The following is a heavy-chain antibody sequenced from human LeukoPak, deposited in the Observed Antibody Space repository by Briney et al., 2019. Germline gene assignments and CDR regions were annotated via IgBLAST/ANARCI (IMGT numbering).Heavy chain of an antibody. CDR1: GFTFSSYG. V-gene: IGHV3-33*06. CDR2: IWYDGSNK. Sequence: GRSLRLSCAASGFTFSSYGMHWVRQAPGKGLEWVTVIWYDGSNKYYADSVKGRFTISRDNSKTTLYLQMNSLRVEDTAVYYCAKDPSGRWSGTYVDYWGQGTLVTVSP. CDR3: AKDPSGRWSGTYVDY. D-gene: IGHD3-3*01. J-gene: IGHJ4*02.